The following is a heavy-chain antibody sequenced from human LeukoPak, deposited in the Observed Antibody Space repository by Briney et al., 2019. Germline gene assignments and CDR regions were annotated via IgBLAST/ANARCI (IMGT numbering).Heavy chain of an antibody. CDR3: ARDHASSCQLFDS. CDR2: MNPNSGGT. V-gene: IGHV1-2*02. CDR1: GYTFIGYY. D-gene: IGHD6-13*01. J-gene: IGHJ4*02. Sequence: ASVKVSCKASGYTFIGYYIHWVRQAPGQGLEYMGWMNPNSGGTNYAQKLQGRFTMTTDTSTSTAYMELRSLRSDDTAVYYCARDHASSCQLFDSWGQGTLVTVSS.